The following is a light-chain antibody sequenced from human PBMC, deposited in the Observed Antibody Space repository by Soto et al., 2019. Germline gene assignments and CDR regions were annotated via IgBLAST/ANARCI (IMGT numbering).Light chain of an antibody. CDR2: GTS. CDR3: QQSYSTPPWT. CDR1: QSISNS. V-gene: IGKV1-39*01. J-gene: IGKJ1*01. Sequence: DIQLTQSPSSLSASVGDRVTITCRASQSISNSLNWYQQKPGKAPNLLIYGTSSLQNGVPSRFGGSGSGTDFTLIISSLQREDFATYYCQQSYSTPPWTFGQGTKVDI.